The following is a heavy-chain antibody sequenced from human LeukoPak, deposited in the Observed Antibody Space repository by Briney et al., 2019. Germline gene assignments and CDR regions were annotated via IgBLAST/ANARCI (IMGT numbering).Heavy chain of an antibody. CDR1: GGSISNYY. CDR3: ARGGVNWTHDY. V-gene: IGHV4-59*01. CDR2: IYYSGST. J-gene: IGHJ4*02. Sequence: SETLSLTCTVSGGSISNYYWSWIRQPPGKGLEWIGYIYYSGSTNYNPSLKSRVTISVDTSKNQFSLKLYSVTAADTAVYYCARGGVNWTHDYWGQGTLVTVSS. D-gene: IGHD1-20*01.